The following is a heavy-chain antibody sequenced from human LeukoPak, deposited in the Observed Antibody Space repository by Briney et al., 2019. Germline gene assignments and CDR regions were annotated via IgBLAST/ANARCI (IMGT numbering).Heavy chain of an antibody. V-gene: IGHV3-23*01. CDR1: GITLGHYG. J-gene: IGHJ4*02. CDR2: ISDSGGST. CDR3: AKRGVVIRVFLVGFHKEAYYFDP. Sequence: GGSLRLSCPVSGITLGHYGMSWVRQPPGKGLEWVAGISDSGGSTNYADSMEGRCTLSRDTPGNTPYMQMNSLRTAQPAVYFCAKRGVVIRVFLVGFHKEAYYFDPWGQGALVTVSS. D-gene: IGHD3-10*01.